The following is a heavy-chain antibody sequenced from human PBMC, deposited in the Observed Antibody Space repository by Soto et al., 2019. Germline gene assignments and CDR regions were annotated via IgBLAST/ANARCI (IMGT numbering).Heavy chain of an antibody. CDR1: GSSVTDSSYY. V-gene: IGHV4-39*01. D-gene: IGHD3-10*01. CDR2: VYYRGRS. CDR3: VSPHSESSNAFDL. J-gene: IGHJ5*02. Sequence: SDTLSITCTFSGSSVTDSSYYWGWIRQSPGKGLEWIGSVYYRGRSYSKSSVKSRITISVDTSKNRFSLSLNSVTASDTATYYCVSPHSESSNAFDLWGQGTLVYVSS.